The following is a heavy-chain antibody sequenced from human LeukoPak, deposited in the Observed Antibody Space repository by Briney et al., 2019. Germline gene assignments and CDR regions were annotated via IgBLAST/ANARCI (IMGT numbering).Heavy chain of an antibody. D-gene: IGHD5-24*01. Sequence: SETLSLTCTASGGSIGSGAYYWSWIRQHPGKGLEWIGYIYYSGSTYYNPSLKSRVTISVDASKNQFSLKLSSVTAADTAVYYCARDLGDGYLANDYWGQGTLVTVSS. J-gene: IGHJ4*02. V-gene: IGHV4-31*03. CDR1: GGSIGSGAYY. CDR3: ARDLGDGYLANDY. CDR2: IYYSGST.